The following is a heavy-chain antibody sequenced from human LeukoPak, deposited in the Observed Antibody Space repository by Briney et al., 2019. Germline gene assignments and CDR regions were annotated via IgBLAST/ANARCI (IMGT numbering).Heavy chain of an antibody. D-gene: IGHD3-10*01. V-gene: IGHV4-59*08. CDR1: DGSISSDY. CDR2: IYYSGST. J-gene: IGHJ5*02. Sequence: PSETLSLTCTVSDGSISSDYWSWIRQPPGKGLEWIGYIYYSGSTNYNPSLKSRVTISVDTSKNQFFLKLSSVTAADTAVYYCARPRYYYTSGSYYGFDPWGQGTLVSVSS. CDR3: ARPRYYYTSGSYYGFDP.